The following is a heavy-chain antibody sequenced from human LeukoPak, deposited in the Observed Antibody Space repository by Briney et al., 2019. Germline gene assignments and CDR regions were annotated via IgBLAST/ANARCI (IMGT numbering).Heavy chain of an antibody. V-gene: IGHV4-59*01. CDR3: ARAGLGQGAY. CDR2: IHYSGST. Sequence: SETLSLTCSVSGGSISSYYWSWIRQPPGKGPEWIGSIHYSGSTYYNPSLKSRGSISVDTSKNQFSLKLTSVTAADTAVYYCARAGLGQGAYWGQGTLVTVS. CDR1: GGSISSYY. J-gene: IGHJ4*02. D-gene: IGHD3/OR15-3a*01.